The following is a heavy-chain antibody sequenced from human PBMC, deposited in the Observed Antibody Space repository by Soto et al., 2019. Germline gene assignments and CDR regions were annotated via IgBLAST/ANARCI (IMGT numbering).Heavy chain of an antibody. CDR3: ARGPSAAAPLSDWYFDL. J-gene: IGHJ2*01. D-gene: IGHD2-2*01. Sequence: GGSLRLSCAASGFTFSGYSMNWVRQAPGKGLEWVSYVASTSWNIYYADTVKGRFTISRDNAQNSLYLQMNSLRDEDTAVYYCARGPSAAAPLSDWYFDLWGRGTLVTVSS. CDR1: GFTFSGYS. V-gene: IGHV3-48*02. CDR2: VASTSWNI.